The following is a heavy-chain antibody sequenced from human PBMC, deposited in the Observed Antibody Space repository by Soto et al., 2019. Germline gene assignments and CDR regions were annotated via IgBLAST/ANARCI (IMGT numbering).Heavy chain of an antibody. J-gene: IGHJ6*02. CDR2: ISAYNGNT. CDR3: ARDSDYYDSSGYHNHYYYYAMDV. D-gene: IGHD3-22*01. Sequence: ASVKVSCKASGYTFTSYGISWVRQAPGQGLEWMGWISAYNGNTNYAQKLQGRVTMTTDTSTSTAYMELRSLRSDDTAVYYCARDSDYYDSSGYHNHYYYYAMDVWGQGTTVTVSS. CDR1: GYTFTSYG. V-gene: IGHV1-18*04.